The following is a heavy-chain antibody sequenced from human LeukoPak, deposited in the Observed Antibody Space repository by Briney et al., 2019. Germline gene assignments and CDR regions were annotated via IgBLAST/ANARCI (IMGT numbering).Heavy chain of an antibody. Sequence: ASVKVSCKASGYTFSNYGVTWVRQAPGQGLEWMGRISADNNNTNYAQKLQGRVTMTTDTSTSTAYMELRSLRSDDTAVYYCARSGSLEWLEFDYWGQGTLVTVSS. D-gene: IGHD3-3*01. CDR3: ARSGSLEWLEFDY. CDR2: ISADNNNT. V-gene: IGHV1-18*01. CDR1: GYTFSNYG. J-gene: IGHJ4*02.